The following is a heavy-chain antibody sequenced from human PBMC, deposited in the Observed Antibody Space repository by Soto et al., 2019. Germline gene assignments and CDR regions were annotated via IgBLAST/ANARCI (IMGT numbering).Heavy chain of an antibody. D-gene: IGHD1-7*01. CDR1: GFTFSDHH. J-gene: IGHJ2*01. CDR2: ARNKAHSYTT. Sequence: GGSLRLSAAASGFTFSDHHMDWVRQAPGKGLEWVGRARNKAHSYTTAYAASVKGRFTISRDNAKNSLYLQMNSLRAEDTAVYYCARDKVELLLFFRYFDLWGRGTLVTVSS. V-gene: IGHV3-72*01. CDR3: ARDKVELLLFFRYFDL.